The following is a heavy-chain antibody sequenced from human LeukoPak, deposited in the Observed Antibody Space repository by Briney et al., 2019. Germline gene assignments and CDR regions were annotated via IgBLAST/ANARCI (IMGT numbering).Heavy chain of an antibody. Sequence: ASVKVSCKASGYSLNAYYMHWVRQAPGQGLEWMGWINSSSGGTKYAQKFQGRVTMARDTSISTTYMELSRLTSDDTAVYYCARGLGLDYWGQGTLVTVSS. CDR2: INSSSGGT. D-gene: IGHD4-11*01. CDR3: ARGLGLDY. V-gene: IGHV1-2*02. CDR1: GYSLNAYY. J-gene: IGHJ4*02.